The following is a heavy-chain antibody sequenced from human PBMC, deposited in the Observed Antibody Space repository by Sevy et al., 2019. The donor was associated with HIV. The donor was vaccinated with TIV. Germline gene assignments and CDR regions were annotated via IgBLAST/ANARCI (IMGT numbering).Heavy chain of an antibody. V-gene: IGHV3-23*01. CDR2: VTSDGAT. CDR3: AGGDTTMITDLDY. J-gene: IGHJ4*02. Sequence: GGSLRLSCAASGLTFTTTGMSWVRQAPGKGLEWVAGVTSDGATYYADSVRDRFTVSRDNSKNTLYFQLNSLRADDTAVFYCAGGDTTMITDLDYWGQGTLVTVSS. D-gene: IGHD3-16*01. CDR1: GLTFTTTG.